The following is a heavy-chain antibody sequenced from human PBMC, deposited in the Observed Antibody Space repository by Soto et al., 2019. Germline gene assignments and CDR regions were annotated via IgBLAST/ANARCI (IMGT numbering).Heavy chain of an antibody. Sequence: QAQLVQSGAEVKEPGASVKVSCKASGYSFTTSGITWVRQAPGQGLEWMGWISTYTGNTNYAQKLQDRVTLTTDTSTSTAYMELRSLRSDDTAVYYSARRLYGDYDYWGQGTLVTVSS. CDR2: ISTYTGNT. V-gene: IGHV1-18*01. CDR3: ARRLYGDYDY. D-gene: IGHD4-17*01. CDR1: GYSFTTSG. J-gene: IGHJ4*02.